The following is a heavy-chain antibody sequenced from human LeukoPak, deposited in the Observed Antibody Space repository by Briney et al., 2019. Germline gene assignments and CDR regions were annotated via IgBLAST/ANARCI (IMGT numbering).Heavy chain of an antibody. V-gene: IGHV4-39*07. J-gene: IGHJ4*02. CDR2: ISYSGST. Sequence: SETLSLTCTVSGGSISSISSYWGWIRQPPGKGLEWIGSISYSGSTYYNPSLKSRVTISLDTSQNQFSLKLNSVTAADTAVYYCATVASGWYPDYWGQGALVTVAS. CDR3: ATVASGWYPDY. CDR1: GGSISSISSY. D-gene: IGHD6-19*01.